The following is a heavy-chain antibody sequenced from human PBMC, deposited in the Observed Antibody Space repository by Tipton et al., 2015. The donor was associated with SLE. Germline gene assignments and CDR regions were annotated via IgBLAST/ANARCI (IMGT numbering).Heavy chain of an antibody. Sequence: QLVQSGAEVKKPGESLKISCKGSGYRFSSYWIGWVRQMPGKGLEWMGIINPGDSDTRYSPSFQGQATFSADKSISTAYLQWSSLKASDTAMYYCARRELGTVEGDVFDIWGQGTMVTVSS. D-gene: IGHD7-27*01. CDR1: GYRFSSYW. CDR3: ARRELGTVEGDVFDI. CDR2: INPGDSDT. V-gene: IGHV5-51*03. J-gene: IGHJ3*02.